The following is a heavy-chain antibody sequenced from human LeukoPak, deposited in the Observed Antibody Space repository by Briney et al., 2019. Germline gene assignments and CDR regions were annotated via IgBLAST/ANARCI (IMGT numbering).Heavy chain of an antibody. CDR1: GYTFTSYY. V-gene: IGHV1-46*01. CDR3: ARAVVVVAARGWFDP. CDR2: INPSGGST. D-gene: IGHD2-15*01. J-gene: IGHJ5*02. Sequence: ASVKVSCKASGYTFTSYYMHWVRQAPGQGLEWMGIINPSGGSTSYAQKFQGRVTMTRDMSTSTVYMELRSLRSDDTAVYYCARAVVVVAARGWFDPWGQGTLVTVSS.